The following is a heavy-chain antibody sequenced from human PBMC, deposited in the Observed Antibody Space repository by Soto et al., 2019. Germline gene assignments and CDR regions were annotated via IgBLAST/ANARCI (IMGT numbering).Heavy chain of an antibody. D-gene: IGHD6-13*01. V-gene: IGHV3-21*01. CDR1: GFTFSSYS. J-gene: IGHJ4*02. Sequence: EVQLVESGGGLVKPGGSLRLSCAASGFTFSSYSMNWVRQAPGKGLEWVSSISSSSSYIYYADSVKGRFTISRDNAKNSRYLQMNSLRADDTAVYYCARVSVAAAEGKWGQGTLVSVS. CDR2: ISSSSSYI. CDR3: ARVSVAAAEGK.